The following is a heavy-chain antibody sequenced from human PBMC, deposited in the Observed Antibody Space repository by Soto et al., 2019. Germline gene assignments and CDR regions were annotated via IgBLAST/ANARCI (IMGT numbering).Heavy chain of an antibody. CDR1: GYIFVNYG. CDR3: VMVDNYVTPTPQDV. J-gene: IGHJ6*02. D-gene: IGHD3-16*01. Sequence: QVQLVQSGDEVKKPGASVKVSCKASGYIFVNYGIAWVRQAPGQVLEWMGWISPYTGNTHSATKIQGRLTMTTDTSKSTAYMDLGSLTSDDTAVYYCVMVDNYVTPTPQDVWGQGTTVTVSS. V-gene: IGHV1-18*01. CDR2: ISPYTGNT.